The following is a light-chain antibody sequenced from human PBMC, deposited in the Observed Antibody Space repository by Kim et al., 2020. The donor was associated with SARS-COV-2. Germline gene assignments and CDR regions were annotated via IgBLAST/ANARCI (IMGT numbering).Light chain of an antibody. CDR1: QSVSSNY. CDR2: GAS. Sequence: PPGDRATPSCRASQSVSSNYLTWYQQRPGQSPRLLIFGASTRATGIPDRFSGSGSVTDFTLTISRLEPEDFAVYYCQQYGSSPLTFVGGTKVEIK. V-gene: IGKV3-20*01. J-gene: IGKJ4*01. CDR3: QQYGSSPLT.